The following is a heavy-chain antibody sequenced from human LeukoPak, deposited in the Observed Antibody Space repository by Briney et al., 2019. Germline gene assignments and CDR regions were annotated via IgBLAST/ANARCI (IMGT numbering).Heavy chain of an antibody. D-gene: IGHD5-18*01. J-gene: IGHJ4*02. CDR2: ISYDGSDK. Sequence: PGGSLRLSCAASGFTFSTYPMHWVRQAPGKGLEWVASISYDGSDKVFPDSVKGRFTISRDNAKNALFLQMNSLIPEDTAVYYCARWAGVTDQWGQGTLVTVSS. CDR3: ARWAGVTDQ. CDR1: GFTFSTYP. V-gene: IGHV3-30*04.